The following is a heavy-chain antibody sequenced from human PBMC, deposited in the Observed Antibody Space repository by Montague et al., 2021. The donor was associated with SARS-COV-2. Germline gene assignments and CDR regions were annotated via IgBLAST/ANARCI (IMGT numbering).Heavy chain of an antibody. V-gene: IGHV4-59*08. CDR1: GGSISSYY. CDR3: ARGSDY. CDR2: IYYSGST. J-gene: IGHJ4*02. Sequence: SETLSLTCPVSGGSISSYYWTWIRQPPVKGLEWIGYIYYSGSTNYNPSLKSRVTISVDTSKNQFSLKLSSVTAADTAVYYCARGSDYWGQGTLVTVSS.